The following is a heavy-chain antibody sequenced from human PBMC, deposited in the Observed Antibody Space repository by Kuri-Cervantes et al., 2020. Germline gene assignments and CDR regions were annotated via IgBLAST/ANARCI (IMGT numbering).Heavy chain of an antibody. V-gene: IGHV2-5*08. Sequence: SGPTLVKPTQTLTLTCTFSGFSPSTSGMCVSWIRQPPGKALEWLALIYWDDDKRYSPSLKSRLTITKDTSKNQVVLTMTNMDPVDTATYYCAHSSSSWYGGPTYFDYWGQGTLVTVSS. D-gene: IGHD6-13*01. CDR2: IYWDDDK. CDR1: GFSPSTSGMC. CDR3: AHSSSSWYGGPTYFDY. J-gene: IGHJ4*02.